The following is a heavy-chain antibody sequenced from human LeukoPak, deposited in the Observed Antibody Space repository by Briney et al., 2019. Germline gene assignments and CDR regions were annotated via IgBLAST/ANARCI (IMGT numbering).Heavy chain of an antibody. CDR2: INHSGST. V-gene: IGHV4-34*01. Sequence: SETLSLTVALHGGSFIGYYWSWIRQPPGKGLEWIGEINHSGSTNYNPSLKSRVTISVDTSKNQFSLKLSSVTAADTAVYYCARVGRSLWYYYYMDVWGKGTTVTVSS. J-gene: IGHJ6*03. CDR3: ARVGRSLWYYYYMDV. CDR1: GGSFIGYY. D-gene: IGHD2-21*01.